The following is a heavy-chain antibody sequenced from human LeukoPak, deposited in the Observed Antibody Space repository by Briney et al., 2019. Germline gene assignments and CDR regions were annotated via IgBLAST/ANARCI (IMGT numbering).Heavy chain of an antibody. J-gene: IGHJ5*02. CDR3: AKIGAAARRTPNPRWFDP. CDR1: GYTFTSYD. CDR2: MNPNSGNT. V-gene: IGHV1-8*01. Sequence: ASVNVSCKASGYTFTSYDINWVRQATGQGLELMGWMNPNSGNTGYAQKFQGRVSMTWNTAISKAYMELSSLKSEDTAVYYCAKIGAAARRTPNPRWFDPWGQGTLVTVSS. D-gene: IGHD6-6*01.